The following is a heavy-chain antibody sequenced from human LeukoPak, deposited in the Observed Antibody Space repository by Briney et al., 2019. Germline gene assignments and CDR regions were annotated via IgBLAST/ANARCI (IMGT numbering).Heavy chain of an antibody. CDR2: IYYSGCT. D-gene: IGHD2-2*01. Sequence: SETLSLTCTVSGGSISSSSYYWGWIRQPPGKGLEWIGRIYYSGCTYYNPSLKSRVTISVDTSKNQFSLKLSSVTAADTAVYYCARQPAGIVVVPAAIGGGFDYWGQGTLVTVSS. CDR1: GGSISSSSYY. J-gene: IGHJ4*02. CDR3: ARQPAGIVVVPAAIGGGFDY. V-gene: IGHV4-39*01.